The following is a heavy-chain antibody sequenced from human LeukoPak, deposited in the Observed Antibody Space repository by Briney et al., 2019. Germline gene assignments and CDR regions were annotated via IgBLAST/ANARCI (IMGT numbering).Heavy chain of an antibody. D-gene: IGHD4-17*01. J-gene: IGHJ3*02. Sequence: GGSLRLSRVASGFAFSSYAMSCVRQAPGTGLEWASSLSGSGDNTYYADSVKGRFTISRDNSKNTLYLQMNSLRVEDTAVYYCAKDLTVTTRGDALDIWGQGTMVTVSS. V-gene: IGHV3-23*01. CDR3: AKDLTVTTRGDALDI. CDR2: LSGSGDNT. CDR1: GFAFSSYA.